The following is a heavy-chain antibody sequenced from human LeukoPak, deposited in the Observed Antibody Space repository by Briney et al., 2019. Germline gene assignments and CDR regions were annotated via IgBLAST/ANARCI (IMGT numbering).Heavy chain of an antibody. V-gene: IGHV4-61*08. D-gene: IGHD4-17*01. CDR3: ARLTVTGGDWFDP. CDR2: IYYSGST. CDR1: GGSISSGGYS. Sequence: SQTLSLTCAVSGGSISSGGYSWSWIRQPPGKGLEWIGYIYYSGSTNYNPSLKSRVTISVDTSKNQFSLKLSSVTAADTAVYYCARLTVTGGDWFDPWGQGTLVTVSS. J-gene: IGHJ5*02.